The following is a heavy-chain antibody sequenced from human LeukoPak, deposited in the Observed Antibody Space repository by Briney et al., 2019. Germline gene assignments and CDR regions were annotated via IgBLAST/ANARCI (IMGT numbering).Heavy chain of an antibody. J-gene: IGHJ6*03. Sequence: PSETLTLTCTVSGGSISSYYWSWIRQPPGKGLEWIGYIYYSGSTNYNPSLKSRVTMSVDTSKNQFSLKLSSVTAADTAVYYCARDKAYYMDVWGKGTTVTVSS. CDR1: GGSISSYY. CDR2: IYYSGST. V-gene: IGHV4-59*12. CDR3: ARDKAYYMDV.